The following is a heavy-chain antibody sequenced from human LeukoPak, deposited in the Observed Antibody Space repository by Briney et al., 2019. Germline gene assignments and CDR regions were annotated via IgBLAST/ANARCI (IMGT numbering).Heavy chain of an antibody. V-gene: IGHV3-48*03. CDR1: GFTFTNYE. J-gene: IGHJ3*01. CDR2: TVGGGTTI. Sequence: PGGSLRLSCVASGFTFTNYEMNWVRQVPGKGLEWVSYTVGGGTTIYYADSLKGRITVSRDNAKESLYLQMNSLRAEDTAVYYCARVAYYDSRAQDVWGQGTMVTVSS. CDR3: ARVAYYDSRAQDV. D-gene: IGHD3-22*01.